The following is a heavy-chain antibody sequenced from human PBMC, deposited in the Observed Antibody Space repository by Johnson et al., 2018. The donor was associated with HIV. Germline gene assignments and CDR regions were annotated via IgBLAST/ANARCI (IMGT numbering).Heavy chain of an antibody. Sequence: MLLVESGGGLVKPGGSLRLSCAASGFTFSNAWMSWVRQAPGMGLQWVAGIYSGGGTQYADSVKGRFAISRDNSKNTLYLQMNSLRAEDTAVYYCARDQRSSGLNDQTDAFDIWGQGTMVTVSS. CDR1: GFTFSNAW. V-gene: IGHV3-66*02. CDR2: IYSGGGT. J-gene: IGHJ3*02. CDR3: ARDQRSSGLNDQTDAFDI. D-gene: IGHD6-19*01.